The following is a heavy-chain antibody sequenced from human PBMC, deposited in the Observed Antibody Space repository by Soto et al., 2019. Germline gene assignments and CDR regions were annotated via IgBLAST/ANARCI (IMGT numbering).Heavy chain of an antibody. V-gene: IGHV1-24*01. J-gene: IGHJ4*02. CDR1: GYTLTEIS. Sequence: ASVKVSCKVSGYTLTEISIHWVRQAPGKGLEWMGRIIPMVGMSNYAQKFQGRVTIIADRSTNTTYMQLSSLRSEDTALYYCATSYGSGSRPFDSWGQGTPVTVSS. CDR3: ATSYGSGSRPFDS. CDR2: IIPMVGMS. D-gene: IGHD3-10*01.